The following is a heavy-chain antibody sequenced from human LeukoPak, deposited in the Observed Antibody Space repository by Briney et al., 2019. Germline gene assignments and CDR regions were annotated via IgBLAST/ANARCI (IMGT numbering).Heavy chain of an antibody. CDR3: ARLSSEGSYRFDY. V-gene: IGHV4-61*05. Sequence: PSETLSLTCTVSGGSISSSSYYWSWIRQPPGQGLEWIGYIYYSGSTNYNPSLKSRVTISVDTSKNQFSLKLSSVTAADTAVYYCARLSSEGSYRFDYWGQGTLVTVSS. CDR1: GGSISSSSYY. J-gene: IGHJ4*02. D-gene: IGHD1-26*01. CDR2: IYYSGST.